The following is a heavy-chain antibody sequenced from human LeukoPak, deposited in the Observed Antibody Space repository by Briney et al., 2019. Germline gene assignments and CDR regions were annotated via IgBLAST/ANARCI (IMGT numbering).Heavy chain of an antibody. CDR2: IYYSGST. D-gene: IGHD3-22*01. CDR1: GGSISSYY. J-gene: IGHJ4*02. Sequence: SETLSLTCTVSGGSISSYYWSWIRQPPGKGLEWIGYIYYSGSTNYNPSLKSRVTISVDTSKNQFSLKLSSVTAADTAVYYCARLSDDSSGYYPAAFDYWGQGTLVTVSS. CDR3: ARLSDDSSGYYPAAFDY. V-gene: IGHV4-59*08.